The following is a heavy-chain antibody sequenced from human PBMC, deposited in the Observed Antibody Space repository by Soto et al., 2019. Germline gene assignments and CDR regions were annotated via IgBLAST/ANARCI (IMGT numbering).Heavy chain of an antibody. Sequence: QVQLVESGGGVVQPGRSLRLSCAASGFTFSNYGMHWVRQAPGKGLEWVAVTWYDGSNKYYVDSVKGRFTISKDNSKNTLYLQMNSLRAEDTAVYYCASLGELRDYWGQGTLVTVSS. D-gene: IGHD3-16*01. CDR3: ASLGELRDY. V-gene: IGHV3-33*01. CDR2: TWYDGSNK. CDR1: GFTFSNYG. J-gene: IGHJ4*02.